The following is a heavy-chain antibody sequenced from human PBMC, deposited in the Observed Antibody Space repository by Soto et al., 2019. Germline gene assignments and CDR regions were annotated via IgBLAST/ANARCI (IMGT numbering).Heavy chain of an antibody. D-gene: IGHD3-10*01. CDR2: VIPILGAS. J-gene: IGHJ4*02. CDR1: ADTFTGYT. Sequence: SVKVSCKASADTFTGYTVTWVRQAPGQGLEWVGRVIPILGASNFAQKFQGRVTISADKSADTAYMVLTGLTSEDTAGYYCARSRGSYYTNFDSWGQGTLVTVSS. CDR3: ARSRGSYYTNFDS. V-gene: IGHV1-69*08.